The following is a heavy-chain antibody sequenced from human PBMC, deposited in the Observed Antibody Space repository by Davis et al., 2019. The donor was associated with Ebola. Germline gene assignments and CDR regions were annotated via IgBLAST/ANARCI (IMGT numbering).Heavy chain of an antibody. D-gene: IGHD3-16*01. V-gene: IGHV4-59*12. CDR3: ARRGRARGMDV. CDR2: TYYSGST. J-gene: IGHJ6*02. CDR1: GGSITSYY. Sequence: SETLSLTCTVSGGSITSYYWSWIRQPPGKGLEWIGYTYYSGSTNYNPSLKSRVTIPVDTSTHQFSLKLSPVTAADAAVYSCARRGRARGMDVWGQGTTVTVSS.